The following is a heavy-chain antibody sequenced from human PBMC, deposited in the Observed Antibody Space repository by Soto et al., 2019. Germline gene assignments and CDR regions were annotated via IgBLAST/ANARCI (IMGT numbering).Heavy chain of an antibody. J-gene: IGHJ3*02. V-gene: IGHV1-8*01. CDR1: GYTFTSYG. CDR2: MNPNSGNT. CDR3: ARCRRYCSSTSCYDYAFDI. D-gene: IGHD2-2*01. Sequence: GASVKVSCKASGYTFTSYGINWVRQATGQGLEWMGWMNPNSGNTGYAQKFQGRVTMTRNTSISTAYMELSSLRSEDTAVYYCARCRRYCSSTSCYDYAFDIWGQGTMVTVSS.